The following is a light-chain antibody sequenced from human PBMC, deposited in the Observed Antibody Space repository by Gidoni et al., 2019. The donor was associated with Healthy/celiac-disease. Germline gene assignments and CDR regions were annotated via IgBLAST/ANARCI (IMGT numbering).Light chain of an antibody. CDR2: EAS. Sequence: ELVLTQSPATLSLSPGERATLSCRASQSVSSYLAWYQQNPGQAPRLLIYEASNRATGIPARFSGSGSGTDFTLTISSLEPEDFAVYYCQQRSNWPPITFGQGTRLEIK. CDR1: QSVSSY. CDR3: QQRSNWPPIT. J-gene: IGKJ5*01. V-gene: IGKV3-11*01.